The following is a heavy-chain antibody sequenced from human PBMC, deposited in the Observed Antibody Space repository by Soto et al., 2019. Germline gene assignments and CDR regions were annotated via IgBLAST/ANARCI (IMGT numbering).Heavy chain of an antibody. J-gene: IGHJ5*02. CDR1: GGTFSSYA. CDR2: IIPIFGTA. V-gene: IGHV1-69*13. CDR3: ASAPCSGGSCYWFDP. Sequence: ASVKVACKASGGTFSSYAISWVRQAAGQGLEWMGGIIPIFGTANYAQKFQGRVTITADESTSTAYMELSSLRSEDTAVYYCASAPCSGGSCYWFDPWGQGTLVTVSS. D-gene: IGHD2-15*01.